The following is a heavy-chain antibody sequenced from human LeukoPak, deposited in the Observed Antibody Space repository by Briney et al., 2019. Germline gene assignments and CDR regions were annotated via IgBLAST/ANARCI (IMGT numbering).Heavy chain of an antibody. J-gene: IGHJ4*02. CDR1: GFTFSSYG. Sequence: GGSLRLSCAASGFTFSSYGMSWVRQAPGKGLEWVSAISGSGGSTYYADSVKGRFTISRDNAKNSLYLQMNSLRAEDTAVYYCARGPYFDYWGQGTLVTVSS. V-gene: IGHV3-23*01. CDR3: ARGPYFDY. CDR2: ISGSGGST.